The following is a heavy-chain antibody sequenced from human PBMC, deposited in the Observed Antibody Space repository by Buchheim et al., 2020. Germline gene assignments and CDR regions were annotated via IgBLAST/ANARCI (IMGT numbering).Heavy chain of an antibody. CDR3: ARESIAAINWFDP. CDR1: GGSFSGYY. V-gene: IGHV4-34*09. Sequence: QVQLQESGPGLVKPSQTLSLTCAVYGGSFSGYYWSWIRQPPGKGLEWIGEINHSGSTNYNPSLKSRVTISVDTSKNQFSLKLSSVTAADTAVYYCARESIAAINWFDPWGQGTL. J-gene: IGHJ5*02. CDR2: INHSGST. D-gene: IGHD6-25*01.